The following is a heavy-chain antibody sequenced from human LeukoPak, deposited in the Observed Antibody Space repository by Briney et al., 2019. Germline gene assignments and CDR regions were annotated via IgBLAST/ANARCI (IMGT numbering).Heavy chain of an antibody. CDR2: ISGSGLNI. D-gene: IGHD1-26*01. CDR1: GFSFSNYA. CDR3: AKDIGTVGASPFDY. Sequence: PGGSLRLSCAASGFSFSNYALGWVRQAPGKGLEWVSVISGSGLNIYYTDSVKGRFTISRDNSKNTLSLQMNSLRAEDTAVYYCAKDIGTVGASPFDYWGQGTLVTVSS. V-gene: IGHV3-23*01. J-gene: IGHJ4*02.